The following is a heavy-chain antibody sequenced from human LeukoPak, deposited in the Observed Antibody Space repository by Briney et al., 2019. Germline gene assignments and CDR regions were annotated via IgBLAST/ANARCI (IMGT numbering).Heavy chain of an antibody. CDR1: GFTFSSYW. J-gene: IGHJ5*02. CDR2: IKSKTDGGTT. CDR3: SLELTLNWFDP. Sequence: GGSLRLSCAASGFTFSSYWMHWVRQAPGKGLEWVGRIKSKTDGGTTDYAAPVKGRFTISRDDSKNTLYLQMNSLKTEDTAVYYCSLELTLNWFDPWGQGTLVTVSS. V-gene: IGHV3-15*01. D-gene: IGHD1-7*01.